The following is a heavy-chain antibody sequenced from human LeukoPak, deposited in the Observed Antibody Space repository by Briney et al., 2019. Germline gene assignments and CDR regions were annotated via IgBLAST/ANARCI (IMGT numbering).Heavy chain of an antibody. D-gene: IGHD5-12*01. Sequence: SETLSLTCTVSGGSITGYYWNWIRQPPGKGLEWIGCIYYSGSTNYNPSLKSRGTISVDKSENQFSLKLNSVTAADTAVYYCARQGGVATTFDYWGQGTLVTVSS. CDR2: IYYSGST. CDR3: ARQGGVATTFDY. CDR1: GGSITGYY. V-gene: IGHV4-59*08. J-gene: IGHJ4*02.